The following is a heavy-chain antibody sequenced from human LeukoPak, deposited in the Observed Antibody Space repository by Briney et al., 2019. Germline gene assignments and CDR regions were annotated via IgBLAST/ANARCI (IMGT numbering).Heavy chain of an antibody. V-gene: IGHV1-69*06. J-gene: IGHJ4*02. CDR1: GSTFSRYA. CDR2: IIGMFDRV. D-gene: IGHD3-22*01. CDR3: VRGYDSSGPQKNYFDF. Sequence: GASVKVSCKASGSTFSRYAFTWVRQAPGRPLEWMRGIIGMFDRVDYTQTFQGRVVFTADKSTGTAIMELRSLRSEDAATYYCVRGYDSSGPQKNYFDFWGQGTLVTVSS.